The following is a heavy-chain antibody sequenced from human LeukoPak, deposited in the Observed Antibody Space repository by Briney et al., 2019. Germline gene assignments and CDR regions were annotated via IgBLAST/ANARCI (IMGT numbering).Heavy chain of an antibody. CDR2: IYYSGST. CDR3: ARESYSYGFPYYYYMDV. V-gene: IGHV4-59*01. J-gene: IGHJ6*03. CDR1: GGSFSGYY. Sequence: SETLSLTCAVYGGSFSGYYWSWIRQPPGKGLEWIGYIYYSGSTNYNPSLKSRVTISVDTSKNQFSLKLSSVTAADTAVYYCARESYSYGFPYYYYMDVWGKGTTVTVSS. D-gene: IGHD5-18*01.